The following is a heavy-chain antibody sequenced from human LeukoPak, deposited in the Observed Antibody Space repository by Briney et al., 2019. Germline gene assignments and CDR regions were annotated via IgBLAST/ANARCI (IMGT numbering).Heavy chain of an antibody. CDR1: GGSISSYY. V-gene: IGHV4-34*01. CDR2: INHSGST. J-gene: IGHJ4*02. D-gene: IGHD5-18*01. Sequence: PSETLSLTCTVSGGSISSYYWSWIRQPPGKGLEWIGEINHSGSTNYNPSLKSRVTISVDTSKNQFSLKLSSVTAADTAVYYCARGQAAMVTSWGQGTLVTVSS. CDR3: ARGQAAMVTS.